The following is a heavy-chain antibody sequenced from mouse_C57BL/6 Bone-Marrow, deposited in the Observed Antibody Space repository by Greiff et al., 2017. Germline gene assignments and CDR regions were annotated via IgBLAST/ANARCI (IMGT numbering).Heavy chain of an antibody. CDR1: GFTFSSYG. V-gene: IGHV5-6*01. CDR3: ARHQGRVLAY. Sequence: EVQLVESGGDLVKPGGSLKLSCAASGFTFSSYGMSWVRQIPDKRLEWVATISSGASYTYYPDSVKGRLTISRDNAKNTLYLQMSSLKSEDTAMYYFARHQGRVLAYWGQGTLDTVSA. D-gene: IGHD3-2*02. J-gene: IGHJ3*01. CDR2: ISSGASYT.